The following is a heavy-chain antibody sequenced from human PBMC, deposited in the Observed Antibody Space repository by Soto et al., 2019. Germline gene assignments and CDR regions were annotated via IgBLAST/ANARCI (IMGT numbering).Heavy chain of an antibody. V-gene: IGHV4-31*03. Sequence: SETLSLTCTVSGGSISSLCYYWSWIRQHPGKGLEWIGYIYYSGSTYYNPSLTSRVTISVDTSKNQFSLKLSSVTAADTAVSYCERGILRVGAGNPELGDLDDWGQGTLVNASS. CDR3: ERGILRVGAGNPELGDLDD. CDR1: GGSISSLCYY. CDR2: IYYSGST. D-gene: IGHD6-19*01. J-gene: IGHJ4*02.